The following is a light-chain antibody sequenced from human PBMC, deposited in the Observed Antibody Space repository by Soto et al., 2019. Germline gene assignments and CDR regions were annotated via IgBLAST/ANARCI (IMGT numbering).Light chain of an antibody. J-gene: IGKJ4*01. CDR2: DAS. V-gene: IGKV3-11*01. CDR1: QSVGRT. CDR3: QQRRNWPVT. Sequence: EIVLTQSPATLSLSPGERATLSCRASQSVGRTLAWFQQKPGQAPRLLIYDASNRATGIPARFTGSGSGTDFTLAISSLEPEDFAIYYCQQRRNWPVTFGGGTKVDI.